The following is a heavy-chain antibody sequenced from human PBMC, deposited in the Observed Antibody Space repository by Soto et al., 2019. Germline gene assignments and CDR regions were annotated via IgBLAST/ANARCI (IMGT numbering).Heavy chain of an antibody. CDR2: IKQDGSEK. J-gene: IGHJ4*02. D-gene: IGHD3-3*01. Sequence: QPGGSLRLSCAASGFTFSSYWMSWVRQAPGKGLEWVANIKQDGSEKYYVDSVKGRFTISRDNAKNSLYLQMNSLRAEDTAVYYCARSKPKVQESEFLEWLLYPDLNYYFDYWGQGTLVTVSS. CDR1: GFTFSSYW. V-gene: IGHV3-7*01. CDR3: ARSKPKVQESEFLEWLLYPDLNYYFDY.